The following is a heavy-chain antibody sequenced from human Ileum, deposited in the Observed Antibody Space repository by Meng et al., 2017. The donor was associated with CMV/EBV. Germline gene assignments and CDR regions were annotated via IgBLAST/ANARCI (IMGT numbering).Heavy chain of an antibody. CDR1: GFTFSTYW. CDR3: ARDHGPTAAADY. CDR2: IKSDGSYT. J-gene: IGHJ4*02. V-gene: IGHV3-74*01. Sequence: EVQLLESGGGLVQPGGSLGLSCAASGFTFSTYWMYWFRQTPEKGLVWVSRIKSDGSYTYYADSVQGRFTISRDNAKNILYLQMNSLRAEDTAVYYCARDHGPTAAADYWGQGTLVTVSS. D-gene: IGHD4-17*01.